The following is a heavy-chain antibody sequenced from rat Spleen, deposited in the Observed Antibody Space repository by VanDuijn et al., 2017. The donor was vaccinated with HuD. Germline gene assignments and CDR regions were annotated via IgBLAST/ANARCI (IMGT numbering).Heavy chain of an antibody. J-gene: IGHJ2*01. CDR2: ISYDGGSI. CDR3: TRGGDYYDGYYHPFDY. Sequence: EVQLVESDGGLVQPGRSLKLSCAASGFTFSNYGMAWVLQAPTKGLEWVASISYDGGSIYYPDSVKGRFTISRDNAQNTLYLQMNSLRSEDTATYYCTRGGDYYDGYYHPFDYWGQGVMVTVSS. CDR1: GFTFSNYG. D-gene: IGHD1-12*03. V-gene: IGHV5-29*01.